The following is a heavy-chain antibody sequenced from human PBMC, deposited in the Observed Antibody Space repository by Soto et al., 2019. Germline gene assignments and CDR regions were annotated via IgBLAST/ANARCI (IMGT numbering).Heavy chain of an antibody. CDR2: ISRYGDIT. Sequence: EVQLLESGGDLIQPGGSRSLSFPASGFTFKIYAMTWVRKAQGKGREWFSAISRYGDITYYADSVEGRFSISRDNSKNTLYLQMTSLRAEDTAVYYCAKDRYLDHDSRGYLFDNWGQGTLVTVSS. D-gene: IGHD3-22*01. J-gene: IGHJ4*02. V-gene: IGHV3-23*01. CDR3: AKDRYLDHDSRGYLFDN. CDR1: GFTFKIYA.